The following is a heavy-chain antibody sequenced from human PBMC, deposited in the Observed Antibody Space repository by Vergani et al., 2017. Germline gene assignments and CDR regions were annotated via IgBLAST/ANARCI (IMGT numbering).Heavy chain of an antibody. J-gene: IGHJ6*02. CDR3: ARDPNPRPSGWYYYYGMDV. D-gene: IGHD3-10*01. Sequence: QVQLVQSGAEVKKPGASVKVSCKASGYTFTSYGISWVRQAPGQGLEWMGWISAYNGNTNYAQKLQGRVTMTTDTSTSTAYMELRSLRSDDTAVYYCARDPNPRPSGWYYYYGMDVWGQGTTVTVSS. V-gene: IGHV1-18*01. CDR1: GYTFTSYG. CDR2: ISAYNGNT.